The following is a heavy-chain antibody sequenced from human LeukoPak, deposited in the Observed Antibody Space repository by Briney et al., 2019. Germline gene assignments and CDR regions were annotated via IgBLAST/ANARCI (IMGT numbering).Heavy chain of an antibody. CDR1: GGSVSDYY. CDR3: ASRKLGNDY. J-gene: IGHJ4*01. D-gene: IGHD7-27*01. Sequence: SETLSLTCTVSGGSVSDYYWSWIRQSPGKGLEWIGYIYYTGSSSYNPSLRSRVTISADTSKNQSSLKLRSVTAADTAVYYCASRKLGNDYWGQGTLVTVSS. V-gene: IGHV4-59*02. CDR2: IYYTGSS.